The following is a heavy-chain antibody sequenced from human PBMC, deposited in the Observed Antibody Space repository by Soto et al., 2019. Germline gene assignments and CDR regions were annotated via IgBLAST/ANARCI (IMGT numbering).Heavy chain of an antibody. V-gene: IGHV1-18*01. CDR2: ISAYNGNT. Sequence: GASVKVSCKASGYTFTSYGISWVRQAPGQGLEWMGWISAYNGNTNYAQKLQGRVTMTTDTSTSTAYMELRSLRSDDTAVYYCARSTLLVPAAIFDYWGQGTLVTVSS. D-gene: IGHD2-2*02. J-gene: IGHJ4*02. CDR3: ARSTLLVPAAIFDY. CDR1: GYTFTSYG.